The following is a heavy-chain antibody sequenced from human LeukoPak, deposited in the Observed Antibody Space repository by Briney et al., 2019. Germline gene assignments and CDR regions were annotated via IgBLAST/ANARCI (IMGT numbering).Heavy chain of an antibody. J-gene: IGHJ4*02. Sequence: GACLKSSFKGSGSGFTSYWIGWVRPVPGKGREWMGMIYPGDSDTRYSPSFQGQVTISADNSISTAYLQWSSLKASDTAMYYCARHGRKRTVVPGYWGQGTLVTVSS. CDR3: ARHGRKRTVVPGY. CDR1: GSGFTSYW. D-gene: IGHD3/OR15-3a*01. V-gene: IGHV5-51*01. CDR2: IYPGDSDT.